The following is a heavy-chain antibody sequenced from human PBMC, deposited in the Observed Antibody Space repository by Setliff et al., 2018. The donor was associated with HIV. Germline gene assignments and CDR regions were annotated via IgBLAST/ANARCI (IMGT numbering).Heavy chain of an antibody. V-gene: IGHV4-59*08. CDR2: RYYSGYT. J-gene: IGHJ4*02. Sequence: PSETLSLTCTVAGSSNTPHYWSWNRQPPGKGLEWIGLRYYSGYTNYNTSLKSRVTISVDTSKNQYSLKLSPVTAAATAVYYCAGARGSWQLVIYYWGQGTLVTVSS. CDR3: AGARGSWQLVIYY. D-gene: IGHD6-6*01. CDR1: GSSNTPHY.